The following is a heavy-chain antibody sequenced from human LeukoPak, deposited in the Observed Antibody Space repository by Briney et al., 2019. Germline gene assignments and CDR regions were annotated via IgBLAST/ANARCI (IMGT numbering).Heavy chain of an antibody. Sequence: KPGGSLRLSCAASGFTFSSYSMNWVRQAPRKGLEWVSSISSSSSYIYYADSVKGRFTISRDNAKNSLYLQMNSLRAEDTAVYYCARVVDSSGWYSHRGYFQHWGQGTLVTVSS. CDR1: GFTFSSYS. D-gene: IGHD6-19*01. V-gene: IGHV3-21*01. CDR3: ARVVDSSGWYSHRGYFQH. CDR2: ISSSSSYI. J-gene: IGHJ1*01.